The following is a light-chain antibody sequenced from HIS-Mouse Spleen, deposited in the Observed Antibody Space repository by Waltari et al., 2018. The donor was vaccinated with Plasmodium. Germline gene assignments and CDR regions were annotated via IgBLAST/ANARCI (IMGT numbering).Light chain of an antibody. CDR2: GAS. Sequence: EIAMTQSPATLSVSPGERATLSCRASQSVSSNLAWYQQKPGQAPRLLIYGASTRATGIPARFSGSESGTEFTLTISSLQSEDFAVYYCQQYNNWSFTFGPGTKVDIK. V-gene: IGKV3-15*01. CDR3: QQYNNWSFT. J-gene: IGKJ3*01. CDR1: QSVSSN.